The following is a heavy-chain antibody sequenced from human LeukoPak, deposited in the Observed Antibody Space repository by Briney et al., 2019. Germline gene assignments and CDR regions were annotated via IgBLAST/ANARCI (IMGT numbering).Heavy chain of an antibody. D-gene: IGHD3-3*01. Sequence: ASVKVSCKASGYTVTSYAMNWVRQAPGQGLEWMGWINTNTGNPTYAQGFTGRFVLSLDTSVSTAYLQISSLKAEDTAVYYCAREYPYNFWSGYLENYWGQGTLVTVSP. CDR2: INTNTGNP. CDR1: GYTVTSYA. CDR3: AREYPYNFWSGYLENY. V-gene: IGHV7-4-1*02. J-gene: IGHJ4*02.